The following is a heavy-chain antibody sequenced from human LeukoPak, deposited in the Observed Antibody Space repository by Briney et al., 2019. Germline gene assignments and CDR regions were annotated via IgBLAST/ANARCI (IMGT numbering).Heavy chain of an antibody. CDR2: ISSSGNYK. CDR3: ARVQEVGATTHFDY. Sequence: GGSLRLSCAASAFMFSDYNMNWVRQAPGKGLEWVSSISSSGNYKYYADSVKGRFTISRDNAKNSLSLQTNSLRAEDTAVYYCARVQEVGATTHFDYWGQGTLVTVSS. J-gene: IGHJ4*02. CDR1: AFMFSDYN. D-gene: IGHD1-26*01. V-gene: IGHV3-21*01.